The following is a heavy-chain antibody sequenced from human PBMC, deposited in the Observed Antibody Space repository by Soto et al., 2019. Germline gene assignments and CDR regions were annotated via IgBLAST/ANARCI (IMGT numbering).Heavy chain of an antibody. J-gene: IGHJ6*02. V-gene: IGHV3-30*18. CDR2: ISHDETIN. D-gene: IGHD6-19*01. CDR3: AKLPHIGWHHHYYGMDV. Sequence: QVQLVESGGGVVQPGRSLRLSCAASGFTFSSYGMHWVRQAPGKGLEWMAVISHDETINAYADSVKVRFTISRDNSKNALYLQMNSLRTDDTAVYHCAKLPHIGWHHHYYGMDVWGQGPTVTVSS. CDR1: GFTFSSYG.